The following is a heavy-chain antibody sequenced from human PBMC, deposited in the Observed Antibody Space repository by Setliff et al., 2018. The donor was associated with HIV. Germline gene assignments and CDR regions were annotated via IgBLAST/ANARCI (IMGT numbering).Heavy chain of an antibody. CDR1: GFTFRSYS. Sequence: SLRLSCAASGFTFRSYSMNWVRQAPGKGLEWVAYISSSSSTIPYADSVKGRFAISRDNAKNSLYLQINSLRAEDTAVYYCARDLGGYCSGGGCYDWGQGTLVTVSS. CDR3: ARDLGGYCSGGGCYD. J-gene: IGHJ4*02. D-gene: IGHD2-15*01. V-gene: IGHV3-48*01. CDR2: ISSSSSTI.